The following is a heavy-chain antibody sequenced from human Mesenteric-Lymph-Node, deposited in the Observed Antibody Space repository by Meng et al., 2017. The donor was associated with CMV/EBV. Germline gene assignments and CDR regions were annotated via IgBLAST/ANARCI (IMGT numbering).Heavy chain of an antibody. CDR1: GFSLSTTGMR. V-gene: IGHV2-70*04. CDR3: ARVSVAGVFDF. J-gene: IGHJ4*02. D-gene: IGHD6-19*01. Sequence: QTLSLTCSFSGFSLSTTGMRVSWIRQPPGKALEWLARIDWDDDKFYNTSLKTSLTISKDTSKNQVVLTMSNVDPVDTATYYCARVSVAGVFDFWGQGTRVTVSS. CDR2: IDWDDDK.